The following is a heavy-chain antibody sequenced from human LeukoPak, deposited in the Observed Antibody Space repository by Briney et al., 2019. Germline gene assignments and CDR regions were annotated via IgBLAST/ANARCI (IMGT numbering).Heavy chain of an antibody. V-gene: IGHV3-23*01. D-gene: IGHD6-13*01. CDR1: GFTFSTYA. CDR2: ISGSGGRT. J-gene: IGHJ3*02. Sequence: GGSLRLSCAASGFTFSTYAMTWVRQAPGKGLEWVSAISGSGGRTYYADSVKGRFTISRDNSKNTLNPQMNSLRADDTAVYYCAKDSGFAYSSSWYRVDAFDIWGQGTMVTVSS. CDR3: AKDSGFAYSSSWYRVDAFDI.